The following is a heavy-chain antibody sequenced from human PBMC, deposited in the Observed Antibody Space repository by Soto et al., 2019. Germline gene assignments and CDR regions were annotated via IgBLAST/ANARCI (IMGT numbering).Heavy chain of an antibody. V-gene: IGHV3-23*01. CDR3: AKGMANTVRGVDTLFDY. Sequence: PGGSLRLSCAAAGLTFSSYAITWVRHAPGKGLEWVSTISGNGGTTYYADSVKGRFTFSRDNSKNTLYLQMNSLRAADTAVYFCAKGMANTVRGVDTLFDYWGQGTLVTVSS. J-gene: IGHJ4*02. CDR1: GLTFSSYA. D-gene: IGHD3-10*01. CDR2: ISGNGGTT.